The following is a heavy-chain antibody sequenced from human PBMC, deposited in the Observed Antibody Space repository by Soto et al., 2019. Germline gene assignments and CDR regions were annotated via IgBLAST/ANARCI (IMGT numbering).Heavy chain of an antibody. V-gene: IGHV3-7*04. D-gene: IGHD6-13*01. CDR3: ARGAAAGFPFPDY. CDR2: IKQDGNEK. Sequence: GGSLRLSCAASGLTFSSYWMNWVRQAPGKGLEWVANIKQDGNEKHYVDSVKGRFTISRDSAKNSLYLQMNSLRAEDTAVYYCARGAAAGFPFPDYWGQGTPVTVS. J-gene: IGHJ4*02. CDR1: GLTFSSYW.